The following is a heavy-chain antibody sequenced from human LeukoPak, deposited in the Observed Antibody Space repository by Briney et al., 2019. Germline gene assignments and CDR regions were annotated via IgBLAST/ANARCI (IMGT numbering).Heavy chain of an antibody. CDR1: GFTFSSYD. Sequence: GGSLRLSCAASGFTFSSYDMYWVRQAPGKGLEWVAFIRFDGSNKYYADSVKGRFTISRDNSKNTLNLQMNSLRAEDTAAYYCALHSSSWFYDAFDIWGQGTMVTVSS. D-gene: IGHD6-13*01. J-gene: IGHJ3*02. CDR3: ALHSSSWFYDAFDI. CDR2: IRFDGSNK. V-gene: IGHV3-30*02.